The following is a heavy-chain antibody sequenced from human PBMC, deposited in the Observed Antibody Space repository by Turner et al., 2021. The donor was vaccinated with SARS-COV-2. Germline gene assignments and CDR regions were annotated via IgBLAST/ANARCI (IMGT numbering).Heavy chain of an antibody. CDR1: GFTFSSYG. J-gene: IGHJ4*02. D-gene: IGHD3-3*01. V-gene: IGHV3-30*18. Sequence: QVQLVESGGGVVQPGRSLRHSGASSGFTFSSYGMHWVRQAPGKGLEWVAVISYDGSNKYYADSVKGRFTISRDNSKNTLYLQMNSLRAEDTAVYYCAKDDNYDFWTGYYMYWGQGTLVTVSS. CDR2: ISYDGSNK. CDR3: AKDDNYDFWTGYYMY.